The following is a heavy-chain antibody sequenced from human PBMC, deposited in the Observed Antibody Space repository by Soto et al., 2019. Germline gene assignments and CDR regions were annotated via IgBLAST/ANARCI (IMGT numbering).Heavy chain of an antibody. J-gene: IGHJ6*02. CDR1: GYTFTSYD. CDR2: MNPNSGNT. Sequence: ASVKVSCKASGYTFTSYDINWVRQATGQGLEWMGWMNPNSGNTGYAQKFQGRVTMTRNTSISTAYMELSSLRSEDTAVYYCARDPNIVLVPDALRSYYYYYGMDVWGQGTTVTVS. D-gene: IGHD2-2*01. V-gene: IGHV1-8*01. CDR3: ARDPNIVLVPDALRSYYYYYGMDV.